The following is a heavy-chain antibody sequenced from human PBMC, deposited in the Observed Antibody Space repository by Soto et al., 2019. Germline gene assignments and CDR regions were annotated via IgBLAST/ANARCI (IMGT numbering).Heavy chain of an antibody. CDR3: AREFRGSQWPKTDNDLDP. CDR2: IIPLLGTA. J-gene: IGHJ5*02. CDR1: GVTFMSYV. Sequence: QMQLVQSGAEVRKPGSSVKVSCKASGVTFMSYVISWVRQAPGQGLEWMGGIIPLLGTANYAQKFRGRVTITADRSTDTSYMELSSLRSDDTAVYFCAREFRGSQWPKTDNDLDPWGQGTPVTVSS. D-gene: IGHD6-19*01. V-gene: IGHV1-69*06.